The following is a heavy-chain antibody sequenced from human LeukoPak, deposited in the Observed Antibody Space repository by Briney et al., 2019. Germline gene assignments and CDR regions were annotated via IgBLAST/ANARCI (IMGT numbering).Heavy chain of an antibody. D-gene: IGHD1-26*01. CDR3: ASVRGSYYSPTYYFDY. J-gene: IGHJ4*02. Sequence: SETLSLTCTVSGGSISSSSYYWGWVRQPPGKGLEWIGNIYYSGSTYYNPSLKSRVTISVDTSKTQFSLKLSSVTAADTAVYYCASVRGSYYSPTYYFDYWGQGTLVTVSS. V-gene: IGHV4-39*01. CDR2: IYYSGST. CDR1: GGSISSSSYY.